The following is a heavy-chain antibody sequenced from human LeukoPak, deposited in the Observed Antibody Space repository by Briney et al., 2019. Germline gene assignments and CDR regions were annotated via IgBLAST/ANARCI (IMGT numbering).Heavy chain of an antibody. CDR2: INHSGST. V-gene: IGHV4-34*01. CDR3: ARGRRGYYGSGSYYNLVWFDP. CDR1: VGSLSGDY. Sequence: PSETLSLTCGVYVGSLSGDYWSWIRQPPGKGLEWIGEINHSGSTNYNPSLKGRVTISVDTSKNQFSLKLSSVTAADTAVYYCARGRRGYYGSGSYYNLVWFDPWGQETLVTVSS. J-gene: IGHJ5*02. D-gene: IGHD3-10*01.